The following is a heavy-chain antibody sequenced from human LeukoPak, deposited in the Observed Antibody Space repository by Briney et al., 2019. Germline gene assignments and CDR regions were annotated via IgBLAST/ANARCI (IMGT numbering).Heavy chain of an antibody. CDR3: AKRSYYDSSGYLDY. CDR2: ISGSGGST. V-gene: IGHV3-23*01. CDR1: GFTFSSYA. Sequence: GGSLRLSCAASGFTFSSYAMSWVRQAPGKGLEWVSAISGSGGSTYYADSVKGRFTISRDNSKNTLYLQMNSLRAEDTAVYYCAKRSYYDSSGYLDYWGQGTLVTVSS. D-gene: IGHD3-22*01. J-gene: IGHJ4*02.